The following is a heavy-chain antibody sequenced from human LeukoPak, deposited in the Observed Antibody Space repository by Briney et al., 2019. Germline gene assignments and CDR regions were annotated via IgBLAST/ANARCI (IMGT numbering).Heavy chain of an antibody. CDR3: ARRTMSIAAAGTGYYYYMDV. J-gene: IGHJ6*03. V-gene: IGHV3-48*02. Sequence: GGSLRLSCAASGYTFSSYSMKWVRQAPGKGLEWVSYISSSSSTIYYADSVKGRFTISRDNAKNSLYLQMNSLRDEDTAVYYCARRTMSIAAAGTGYYYYMDVWGKGTTVTVSS. D-gene: IGHD6-13*01. CDR1: GYTFSSYS. CDR2: ISSSSSTI.